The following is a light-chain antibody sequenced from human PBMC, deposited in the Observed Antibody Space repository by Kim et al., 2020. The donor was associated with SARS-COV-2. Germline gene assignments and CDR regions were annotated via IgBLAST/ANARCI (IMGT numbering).Light chain of an antibody. J-gene: IGKJ1*01. V-gene: IGKV1-27*01. CDR1: QDIANT. CDR3: QKYNSAPWT. Sequence: ASVGDRVTITCRASQDIANTLAWYQQKPGKVPQVLIYAASTLQSGVPSRFSGSGSGTEFTLTIGSLQTEDVATYYCQKYNSAPWTFGPGTKVEIK. CDR2: AAS.